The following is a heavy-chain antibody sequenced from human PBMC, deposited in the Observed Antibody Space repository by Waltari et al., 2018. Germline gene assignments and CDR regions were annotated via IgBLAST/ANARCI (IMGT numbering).Heavy chain of an antibody. CDR3: ARVRRAYSSSWLGRLYYFDY. V-gene: IGHV3-48*03. J-gene: IGHJ4*02. D-gene: IGHD6-13*01. Sequence: EVQLVESGGGLVQPGGSLRLSCAASGFTFSSYEMNWVRQAPGKGLEWVSYISSSGSTIYYADSVKGRFTISRDNAKNSLYLQRNSLRAEDTAVYYCARVRRAYSSSWLGRLYYFDYWGQGTLVTVSS. CDR2: ISSSGSTI. CDR1: GFTFSSYE.